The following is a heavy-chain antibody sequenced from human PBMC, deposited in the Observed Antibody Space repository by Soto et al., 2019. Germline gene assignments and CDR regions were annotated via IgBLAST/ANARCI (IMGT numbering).Heavy chain of an antibody. CDR2: ISWNSGSI. CDR1: GFTFDDYA. CDR3: AKDNYGSGEIGY. Sequence: EVKLVESGGGVVQPGRSLRLSCAASGFTFDDYAMHWVRQAPGKGLEWVSGISWNSGSIGYADSVKGQFTISRDNGKNSLYLQMNRLRAEDTALYYCAKDNYGSGEIGYWGQGTLVTVSS. V-gene: IGHV3-9*01. D-gene: IGHD3-10*01. J-gene: IGHJ4*02.